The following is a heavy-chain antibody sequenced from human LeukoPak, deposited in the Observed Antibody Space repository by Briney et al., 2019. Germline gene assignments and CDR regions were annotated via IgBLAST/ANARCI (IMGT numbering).Heavy chain of an antibody. CDR3: ASDEEFSWFFY. V-gene: IGHV4-38-2*01. J-gene: IGHJ4*02. CDR2: IYHSGST. Sequence: ASETLSLTCAVYGGSFSGYYWGWIRQPPGKGLEWIGSIYHSGSTYYNPSLKSRVTISVDTSKNQLSLKLTSVTAADTAVYYCASDEEFSWFFYWGQGTLVTVSS. D-gene: IGHD3-10*01. CDR1: GGSFSGYY.